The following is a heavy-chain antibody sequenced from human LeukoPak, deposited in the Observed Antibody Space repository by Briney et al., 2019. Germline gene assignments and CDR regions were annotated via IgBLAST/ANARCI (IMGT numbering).Heavy chain of an antibody. D-gene: IGHD6-6*01. CDR1: GYTFTVYY. Sequence: ASVKVSCKASGYTFTVYYMHWERQAPAQGLELMGWINLNSGGTSYAQKFQGRVSMTRDTSITTVYMELSRLRSDDTAVYYCARLKSTISSGWFDPWGQGTLVTVSS. V-gene: IGHV1-2*02. J-gene: IGHJ5*02. CDR3: ARLKSTISSGWFDP. CDR2: INLNSGGT.